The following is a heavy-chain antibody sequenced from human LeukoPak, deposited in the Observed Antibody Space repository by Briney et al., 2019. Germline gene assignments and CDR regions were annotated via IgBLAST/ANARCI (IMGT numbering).Heavy chain of an antibody. V-gene: IGHV1-2*02. D-gene: IGHD6-6*01. CDR1: GYTFTGYY. CDR2: INPNSGGT. J-gene: IGHJ6*02. Sequence: ASVKVSFKASGYTFTGYYMHWVRQAPGQGLEWMGWINPNSGGTNYAQKFQGRVTMTMDTSISTAYMELSRLRSDDTAVYYCARVTIFMAARPESDYYYGMDVWGQGTTVTVSS. CDR3: ARVTIFMAARPESDYYYGMDV.